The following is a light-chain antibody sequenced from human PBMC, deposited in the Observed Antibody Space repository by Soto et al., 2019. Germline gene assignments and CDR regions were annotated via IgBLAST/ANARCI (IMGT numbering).Light chain of an antibody. CDR3: SSYAGNNTLI. CDR1: SSDVGAYRY. Sequence: QSALTQPPSASGSPGQSVTISCTGTSSDVGAYRYVSWYQQRPGKAPQLRIYEVIKRPSGVPDRFSGSKSGNTASLTVSGLQAEDEADYYCSSYAGNNTLIFGGGTKLTVL. J-gene: IGLJ2*01. CDR2: EVI. V-gene: IGLV2-8*01.